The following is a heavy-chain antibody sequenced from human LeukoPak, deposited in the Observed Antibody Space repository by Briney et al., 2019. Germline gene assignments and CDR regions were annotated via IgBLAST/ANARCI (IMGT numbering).Heavy chain of an antibody. Sequence: SETLSLTCTVSGGSFSSYYWSWIRQPAGKGLEGIGRIYTSGSTNYNHSLKGRVTMSVDTSKNQFSLKLGSVTAADTAVYYCARGYYDSSAQGAFDIWGQGTMVTVSS. CDR2: IYTSGST. V-gene: IGHV4-4*07. CDR3: ARGYYDSSAQGAFDI. CDR1: GGSFSSYY. J-gene: IGHJ3*02. D-gene: IGHD3-22*01.